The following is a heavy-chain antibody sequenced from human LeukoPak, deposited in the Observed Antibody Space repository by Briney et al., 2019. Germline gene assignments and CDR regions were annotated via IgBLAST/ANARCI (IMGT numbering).Heavy chain of an antibody. D-gene: IGHD3-10*01. CDR1: GFTFSSYT. J-gene: IGHJ5*02. V-gene: IGHV3-21*01. Sequence: GGSLRLSCAASGFTFSSYTMNWVRQAPGKGLEWVSSISSSSNYIYYADSVKGRFTISRDNAKNSLYLQMNSLRAEDTAVYYCARVLGDYYGSGSYSHFRFDPWGQGGLVTVSS. CDR2: ISSSSNYI. CDR3: ARVLGDYYGSGSYSHFRFDP.